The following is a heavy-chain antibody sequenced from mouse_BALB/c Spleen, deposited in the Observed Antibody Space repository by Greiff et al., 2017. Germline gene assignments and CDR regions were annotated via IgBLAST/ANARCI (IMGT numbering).Heavy chain of an antibody. J-gene: IGHJ4*01. CDR1: GFTFSSFG. D-gene: IGHD4-1*01. Sequence: DVQLQESGGGLVQPGGSRKLSCAASGFTFSSFGMHWVRQAPEKGLEWVAYISSGSSTIYYADTVKGRFTISRDNPKNTLFLQMTSLRSEDTAMYYCARPLLGRAMDYWGQGTSVTVSS. CDR2: ISSGSSTI. CDR3: ARPLLGRAMDY. V-gene: IGHV5-17*02.